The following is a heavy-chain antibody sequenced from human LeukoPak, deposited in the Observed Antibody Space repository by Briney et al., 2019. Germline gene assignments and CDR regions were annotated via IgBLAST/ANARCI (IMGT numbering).Heavy chain of an antibody. V-gene: IGHV3-23*01. D-gene: IGHD3-22*01. CDR3: AKPAYYYDSSGYRGLEDY. Sequence: PTGGSLRLSCAPSGFTFSSYAMSWVRQAPGKGLEWVSAISGSGGSTYYADSVKGRFTISRDNSKNTLYLQMNSLRAEDTAVYYCAKPAYYYDSSGYRGLEDYWGQGTLVTVSS. CDR1: GFTFSSYA. J-gene: IGHJ4*02. CDR2: ISGSGGST.